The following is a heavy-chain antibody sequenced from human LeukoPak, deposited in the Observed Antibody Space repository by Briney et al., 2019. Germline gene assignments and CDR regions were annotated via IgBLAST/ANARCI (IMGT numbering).Heavy chain of an antibody. CDR2: FDPEEAKM. V-gene: IGHV1-24*01. CDR3: TTRSGDFWSGFVN. J-gene: IGHJ4*02. CDR1: GNSLNELS. Sequence: ASVKVSCKVSGNSLNELSIQWVRQAPGKGLACLGGFDPEEAKMVYAQNFQGRVTMTEDTSTQTTYMELSGLTSDDTAVYYCTTRSGDFWSGFVNWGKGTLVTVSS. D-gene: IGHD3-3*01.